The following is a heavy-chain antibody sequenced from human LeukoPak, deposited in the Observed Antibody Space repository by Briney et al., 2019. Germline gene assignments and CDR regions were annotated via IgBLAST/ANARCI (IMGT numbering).Heavy chain of an antibody. CDR3: ARSHPKLGELTEDGH. D-gene: IGHD3-16*01. CDR2: ISSRSTYI. J-gene: IGHJ4*02. Sequence: GGSLRLSCAASGFTFSTYSMNWVRQAPGKGLEWVSSISSRSTYIYYADSVKGRFTISRDNAKNSLYLQMNSLRAEDTAVYYCARSHPKLGELTEDGHWGQGTLVTVSS. CDR1: GFTFSTYS. V-gene: IGHV3-21*01.